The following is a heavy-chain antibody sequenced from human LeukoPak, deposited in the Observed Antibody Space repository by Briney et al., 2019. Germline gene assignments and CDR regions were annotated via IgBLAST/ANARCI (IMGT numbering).Heavy chain of an antibody. CDR2: ISGSGGST. J-gene: IGHJ4*02. CDR3: AKDPFRANTAMVHLDY. CDR1: GFTFSSYA. D-gene: IGHD5-18*01. V-gene: IGHV3-23*01. Sequence: GGSLRLSCAASGFTFSSYAMSWVRQAPGKGLEWVSAISGSGGSTYYADSVKGRFTISRDNSKNTLYLQMNSLRAEDTAVYYCAKDPFRANTAMVHLDYWGQGTLVTVSS.